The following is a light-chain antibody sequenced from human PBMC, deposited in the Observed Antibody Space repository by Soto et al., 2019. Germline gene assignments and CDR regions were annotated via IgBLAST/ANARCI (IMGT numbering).Light chain of an antibody. Sequence: QSALTQPASVSGSPGQSITISCTGTSSGVGSYNLVSWYQQHPGKAPKFMVYEVSKRPSGVSNRFSGSKSGNTASLTISGLQAEDEADYYCCSYAGSSTPVFGGGTKLTVL. V-gene: IGLV2-23*02. CDR1: SSGVGSYNL. CDR3: CSYAGSSTPV. CDR2: EVS. J-gene: IGLJ2*01.